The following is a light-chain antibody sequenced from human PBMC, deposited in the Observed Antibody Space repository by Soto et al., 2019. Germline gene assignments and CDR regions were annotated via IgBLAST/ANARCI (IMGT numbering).Light chain of an antibody. Sequence: QPVLTQSPSASASLGASVKLTCTLSSGHSSYAIAWHQQQPEKGPRFLMKLNSDGSHSKGDGISDRFSGSSSGAERHLTISSLQSEDEADYYCQTWGADSVIFGGGTKLTVL. V-gene: IGLV4-69*01. CDR1: SGHSSYA. CDR2: LNSDGSH. J-gene: IGLJ2*01. CDR3: QTWGADSVI.